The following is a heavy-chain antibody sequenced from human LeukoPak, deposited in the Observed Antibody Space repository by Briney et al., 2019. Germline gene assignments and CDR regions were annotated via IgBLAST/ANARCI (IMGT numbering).Heavy chain of an antibody. CDR2: ISYDGSNK. V-gene: IGHV3-30*03. CDR3: ARGESGSYWFDY. J-gene: IGHJ4*02. Sequence: PGGSLRLSCAASGFTFSSYGMHWVRQAPGKGLEWVAVISYDGSNKYYADSVKGRFTISRDNSKNTLYLQMNSLRAEDTAVYYCARGESGSYWFDYWGQGTLVTVSS. D-gene: IGHD1-26*01. CDR1: GFTFSSYG.